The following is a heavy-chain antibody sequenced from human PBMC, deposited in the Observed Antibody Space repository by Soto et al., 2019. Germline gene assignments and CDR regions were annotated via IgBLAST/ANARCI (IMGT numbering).Heavy chain of an antibody. Sequence: PGGSLRLSCTTTGFTFCEYPMSWVRQAPGKGLEWVGFIRSTGYGATTEYAASVKGRFTISRDDSKSIVYLQMNSLKTEDKAIYYCTRHPTQYPFYVRDHYWGKRTMVIVSS. D-gene: IGHD3-16*01. CDR3: TRHPTQYPFYVRDHY. CDR1: GFTFCEYP. J-gene: IGHJ4*02. V-gene: IGHV3-49*04. CDR2: IRSTGYGATT.